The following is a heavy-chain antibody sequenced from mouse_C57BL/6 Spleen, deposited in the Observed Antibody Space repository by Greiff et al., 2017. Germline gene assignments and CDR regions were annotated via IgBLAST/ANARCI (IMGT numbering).Heavy chain of an antibody. V-gene: IGHV1-61*01. Sequence: QVQLQQPGAELVRPGSSVKLSCKASGYTFTSYWMDWVKQRPGQGLEWIGNIYPSDSETHYNQKFKDKATLTVDKSSSTAYMQLSSLPSEDSAVYYCARQDYGNYVAYWGQGTLVTVSA. D-gene: IGHD2-1*01. CDR2: IYPSDSET. J-gene: IGHJ3*01. CDR1: GYTFTSYW. CDR3: ARQDYGNYVAY.